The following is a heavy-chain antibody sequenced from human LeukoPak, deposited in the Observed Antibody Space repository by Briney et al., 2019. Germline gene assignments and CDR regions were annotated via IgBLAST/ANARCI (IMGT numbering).Heavy chain of an antibody. Sequence: NPGGSLRLSCAASGFTFSSYAMSWVRQAPGKGLEWVASISSSSSYIYYADSVKGRFTISRDNAKNSLYLQMNSLRAEDTAVYYCARDEEVYLELRPTYYFDYWGQGTLVTVSS. CDR1: GFTFSSYA. CDR3: ARDEEVYLELRPTYYFDY. V-gene: IGHV3-21*01. CDR2: ISSSSSYI. D-gene: IGHD1-7*01. J-gene: IGHJ4*02.